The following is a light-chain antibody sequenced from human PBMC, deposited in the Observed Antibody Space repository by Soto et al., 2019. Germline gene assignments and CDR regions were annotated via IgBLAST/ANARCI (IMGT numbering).Light chain of an antibody. CDR2: EVS. V-gene: IGLV2-14*01. J-gene: IGLJ3*02. CDR1: SSDVGGYKY. CDR3: SSYTSSGTWV. Sequence: QSALTQPASVSGSPGQSITISCTGTSSDVGGYKYVSWYQQHPGKAPKLMIYEVSNRPSGVPNRFSGSKSGNTASLIISGLQAEDEADFYCSSYTSSGTWVFGGGTKLTVL.